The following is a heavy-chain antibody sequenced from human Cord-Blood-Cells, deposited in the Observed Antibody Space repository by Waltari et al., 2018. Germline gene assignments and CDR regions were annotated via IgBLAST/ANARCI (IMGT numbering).Heavy chain of an antibody. D-gene: IGHD3-22*01. CDR3: ARDSYYDSSGYYREYGMDV. Sequence: QVQLVESGGGVVQPGRSLRLSCAASGFTFSSYAMHWVRQAPGKGLEWVAVISYDGSNKYYADSVKGRFTISRDNSKNTLYLQMNSLRAEDTAVYYCARDSYYDSSGYYREYGMDVWGQGTTVTVSS. J-gene: IGHJ6*02. V-gene: IGHV3-30*04. CDR2: ISYDGSNK. CDR1: GFTFSSYA.